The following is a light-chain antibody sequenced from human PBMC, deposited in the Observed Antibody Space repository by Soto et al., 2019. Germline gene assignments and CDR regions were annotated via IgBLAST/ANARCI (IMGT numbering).Light chain of an antibody. CDR2: DVN. CDR3: CSYEGTYSFRV. Sequence: QSVLTQPRSVSGSPGHSVTISWTGTSSDVGAYNYVSWYQQHPGKAPKLIIYDVNKRPSGVPDRFSGSKSGNTASLTISGLQAEDEGDYFCCSYEGTYSFRVFGGGTKLTVL. J-gene: IGLJ2*01. V-gene: IGLV2-11*01. CDR1: SSDVGAYNY.